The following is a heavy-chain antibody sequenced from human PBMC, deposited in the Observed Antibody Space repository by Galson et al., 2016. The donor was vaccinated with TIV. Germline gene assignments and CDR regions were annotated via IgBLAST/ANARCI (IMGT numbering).Heavy chain of an antibody. D-gene: IGHD2-15*01. J-gene: IGHJ6*02. V-gene: IGHV3-66*02. CDR1: GLSVSVNF. CDR2: ISDGGKT. CDR3: ARDRVVDATYYYYYYGMDV. Sequence: SLRLSCAGSGLSVSVNFMTWVRQAPGKGLEWVSLISDGGKTYYPDSVKGRFTISRDNSKNTLYLQMNSLRVEYTAVYYFARDRVVDATYYYYYYGMDVWGQGTAVTVSS.